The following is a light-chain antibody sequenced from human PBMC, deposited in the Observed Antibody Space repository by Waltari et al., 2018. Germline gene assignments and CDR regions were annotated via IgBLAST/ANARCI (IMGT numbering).Light chain of an antibody. CDR2: KDS. Sequence: YEMTQPPSVSVSPGQTARITCSGDALPKQYAYWYQQKPGQAPVLVIYKDSERPSGIPERFSGSSSGTTVTLTISGVQAEDEADYYCQSADSSGTRVFGGGTKLTVL. CDR1: ALPKQY. CDR3: QSADSSGTRV. J-gene: IGLJ3*02. V-gene: IGLV3-25*03.